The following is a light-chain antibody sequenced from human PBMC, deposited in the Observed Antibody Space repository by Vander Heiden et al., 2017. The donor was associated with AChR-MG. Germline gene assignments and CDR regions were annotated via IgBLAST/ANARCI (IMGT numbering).Light chain of an antibody. CDR3: QSADSTGFYWV. CDR2: KGT. V-gene: IGLV3-25*03. CDR1: ALPNQY. Sequence: SYELTQPPSVSVSPGQTARITCSGDALPNQYAYWFQKRPGQAPVLVIYKGTERPSGIPERFSGSSSGTTVTLTISGVQAEDEADYYCQSADSTGFYWVFGGGTKVTVL. J-gene: IGLJ3*02.